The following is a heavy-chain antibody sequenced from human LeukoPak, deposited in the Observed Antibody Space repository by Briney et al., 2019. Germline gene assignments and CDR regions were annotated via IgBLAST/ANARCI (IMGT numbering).Heavy chain of an antibody. D-gene: IGHD4-17*01. J-gene: IGHJ4*02. CDR3: ARVPATVSY. Sequence: GGSLRLSCAASGVTFSSYWMSWVRQAPGKGLEWVANIKQDGSEKYYVDSVKGRFTISRDNAKNSLYLQMNSLRAEDTAVYYCARVPATVSYWGQGTLVTVSS. V-gene: IGHV3-7*01. CDR2: IKQDGSEK. CDR1: GVTFSSYW.